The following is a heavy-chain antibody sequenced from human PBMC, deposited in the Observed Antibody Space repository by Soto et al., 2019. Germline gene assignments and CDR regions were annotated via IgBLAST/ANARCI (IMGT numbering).Heavy chain of an antibody. Sequence: GGSLRLSCAASGFTFYSYAMSWVRQAPGKGLEWVSTIGSVGGDTYYADSVKGRFTISRDDSKNTLLLQMNSLRAEDTAVYYCVKDRMAYNSVWDPFDIWGQGTMVTVS. CDR1: GFTFYSYA. V-gene: IGHV3-23*01. J-gene: IGHJ3*02. CDR3: VKDRMAYNSVWDPFDI. CDR2: IGSVGGDT. D-gene: IGHD1-20*01.